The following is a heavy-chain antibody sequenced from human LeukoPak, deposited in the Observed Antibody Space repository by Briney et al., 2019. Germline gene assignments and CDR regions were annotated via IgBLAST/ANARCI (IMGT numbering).Heavy chain of an antibody. J-gene: IGHJ1*01. V-gene: IGHV4-4*07. D-gene: IGHD6-13*01. CDR2: IYTSGST. CDR3: ARDAGIAAAGTSPEYFQH. Sequence: SSETLSLTCTVSAGSISSYYWSWIRQPAGKGLEWIGRIYTSGSTNYNPSLKSRVTMSVDTSKNQFSLKLSSVTAADTAVYYCARDAGIAAAGTSPEYFQHWGQGTLVTVSS. CDR1: AGSISSYY.